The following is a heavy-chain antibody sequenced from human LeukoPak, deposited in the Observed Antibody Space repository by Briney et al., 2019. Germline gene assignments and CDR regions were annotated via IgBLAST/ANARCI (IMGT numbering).Heavy chain of an antibody. CDR2: ISSSSSYI. CDR3: AGSLKRDAFDI. J-gene: IGHJ3*02. CDR1: GFTFSSYS. D-gene: IGHD6-13*01. V-gene: IGHV3-21*01. Sequence: GGSLRLSCAASGFTFSSYSMNWVRQAPGKGLEWVSSISSSSSYIYYADSLKGRFTISRDNAKNSLYLQMNSLRAEDTAVYYCAGSLKRDAFDIWGQGTMVTVSS.